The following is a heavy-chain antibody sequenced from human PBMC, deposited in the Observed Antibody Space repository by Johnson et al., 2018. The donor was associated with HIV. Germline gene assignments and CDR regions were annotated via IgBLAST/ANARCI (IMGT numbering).Heavy chain of an antibody. J-gene: IGHJ3*02. CDR1: GFTFSSYD. Sequence: VQLLESGRGLVQPGGSLRLSCAASGFTFSSYDIHWVRQATGRGLERVSGIGTAGATYYPGSVLGRFTISRENAKTSLYLQMDSLRAGDTALYYCARAKRDYYGSGGVGAFDIWGQGTMVTVSS. V-gene: IGHV3-13*01. CDR3: ARAKRDYYGSGGVGAFDI. CDR2: IGTAGAT. D-gene: IGHD3-10*01.